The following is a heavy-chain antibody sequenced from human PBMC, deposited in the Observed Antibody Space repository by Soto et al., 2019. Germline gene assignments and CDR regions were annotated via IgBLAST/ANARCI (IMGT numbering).Heavy chain of an antibody. D-gene: IGHD4-4*01. CDR2: INAGNGNT. J-gene: IGHJ3*02. Sequence: EASVKVSCKASGYTFTSYAMHWVRQAPGQRLEWMGWINAGNGNTKYSQKLQGRVTITRDTSASTAYMELSSLRSEDTAVYYCARGLRTTGAFDIWGQGTMVTV. V-gene: IGHV1-3*01. CDR3: ARGLRTTGAFDI. CDR1: GYTFTSYA.